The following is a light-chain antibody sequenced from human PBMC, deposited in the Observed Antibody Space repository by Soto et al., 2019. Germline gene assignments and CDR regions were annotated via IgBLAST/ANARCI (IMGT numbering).Light chain of an antibody. Sequence: QSALTQPASVSGSPGQSITISCTGTNSDVGAYDYVSWYQQHPGKAPKLMIYEVSYRPSGVSSRFSGSKSGNTASLTISGLQAEDEADYYCSSYTTSSTLYVFGTGTKVTVL. J-gene: IGLJ1*01. CDR2: EVS. CDR1: NSDVGAYDY. V-gene: IGLV2-14*01. CDR3: SSYTTSSTLYV.